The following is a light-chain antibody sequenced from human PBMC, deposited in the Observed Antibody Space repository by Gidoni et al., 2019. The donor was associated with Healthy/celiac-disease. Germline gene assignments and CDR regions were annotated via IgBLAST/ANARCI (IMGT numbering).Light chain of an antibody. V-gene: IGKV1-33*01. J-gene: IGKJ4*01. CDR1: QDISNY. CDR2: DAS. CDR3: QQYDNLPAT. Sequence: DIQMTQSPSSLSASVGDRVTITFQASQDISNYLNWYQQKPGKAPKLLIYDASNLETGVPSRFSGSVSGTDFTFTISSLQPEDIATYYCQQYDNLPATFGGGTKVEIK.